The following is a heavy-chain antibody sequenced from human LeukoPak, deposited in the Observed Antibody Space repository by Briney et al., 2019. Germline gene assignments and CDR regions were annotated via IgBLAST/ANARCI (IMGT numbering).Heavy chain of an antibody. V-gene: IGHV1-69*13. CDR1: GGTFSSYA. J-gene: IGHJ3*02. CDR2: IIPIFGTA. Sequence: ASVKVSCKASGGTFSSYAISWVRQAPGQGLEWMGGIIPIFGTANYAQKFQGRVTITADESTSTAYMELSSLRSEDTAVYYCARDEGQYDFWSGYDAFDIWGQGTMVTVSS. D-gene: IGHD3-3*01. CDR3: ARDEGQYDFWSGYDAFDI.